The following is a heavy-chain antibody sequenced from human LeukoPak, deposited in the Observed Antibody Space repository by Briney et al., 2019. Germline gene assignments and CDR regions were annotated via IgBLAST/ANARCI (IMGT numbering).Heavy chain of an antibody. D-gene: IGHD4-11*01. V-gene: IGHV3-66*01. CDR1: GFTVSSNY. CDR2: LYSGGGT. CDR3: ASRLMTTVSYFDC. Sequence: GGSLRLSCAASGFTVSSNYMSWVRQAPGKGLEGVSILYSGGGTYYADSVKGRFTISRDNSKNTLYLQMNSLRAEDTAVYYCASRLMTTVSYFDCWGQGTLVTVSS. J-gene: IGHJ4*02.